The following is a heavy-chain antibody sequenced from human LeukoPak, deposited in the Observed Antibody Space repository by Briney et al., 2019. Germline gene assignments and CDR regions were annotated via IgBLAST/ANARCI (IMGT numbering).Heavy chain of an antibody. CDR3: AKDSSSSWYYFDY. J-gene: IGHJ4*02. D-gene: IGHD6-13*01. V-gene: IGHV3-9*01. CDR2: ISWNSGSI. Sequence: GGSLRLSCAASGFTFSGYWMSWVRQAPGKGLEWVSGISWNSGSIGYADSVKGRFTISRDNAKNSLYLQMNSLRAEDTALYYCAKDSSSSWYYFDYWGQGTLVTVSS. CDR1: GFTFSGYW.